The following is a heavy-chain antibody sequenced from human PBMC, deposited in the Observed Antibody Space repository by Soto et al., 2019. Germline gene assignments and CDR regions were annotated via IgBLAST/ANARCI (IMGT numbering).Heavy chain of an antibody. J-gene: IGHJ6*01. CDR1: GDTFSSYS. Sequence: VQLVQSGAEVKTPGSSVKVSCKASGDTFSSYSIAWVRQAPGQGLEWMGGIIPVFRSINYSQKFQGRVTITADESTTTAYMELTSLRPQDTAVYFCARDDGWNYRYYDMEVWGQGTTVTVSP. D-gene: IGHD1-7*01. CDR3: ARDDGWNYRYYDMEV. V-gene: IGHV1-69*12. CDR2: IIPVFRSI.